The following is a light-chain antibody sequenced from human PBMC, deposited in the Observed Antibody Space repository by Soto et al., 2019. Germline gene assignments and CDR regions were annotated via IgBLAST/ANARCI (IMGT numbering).Light chain of an antibody. CDR2: LNSDGSH. V-gene: IGLV4-69*01. CDR1: SGHSSYA. Sequence: QLVLTQSPSASASLGASVKLTCTLSSGHSSYAIAWHQQQPEKGPRYWMKLNSDGSHSKGDGIPDRFSGSSSGAERYLTISSLQSEDEADYYCQTWGTDIHVFGTGTKVTVL. J-gene: IGLJ1*01. CDR3: QTWGTDIHV.